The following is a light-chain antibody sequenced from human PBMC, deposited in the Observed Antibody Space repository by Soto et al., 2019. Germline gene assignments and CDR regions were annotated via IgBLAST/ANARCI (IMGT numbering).Light chain of an antibody. J-gene: IGKJ4*01. V-gene: IGKV3-15*01. Sequence: EILMTQSPATLSVSPGESATLSCRASHRVSSYLAWYQQNPGQAPRLLIYGASTRATGIPARFSGSGSGTVFTLTISSLQSEDFAIYFGQQYNNWPRTFFGGTKVEIK. CDR2: GAS. CDR3: QQYNNWPRT. CDR1: HRVSSY.